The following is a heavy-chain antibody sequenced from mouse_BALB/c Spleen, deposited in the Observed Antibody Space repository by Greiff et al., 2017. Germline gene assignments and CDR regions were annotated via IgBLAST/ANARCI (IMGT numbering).Heavy chain of an antibody. V-gene: IGHV14-1*02. CDR3: ALGSSPFAY. CDR2: IDPENGNT. Sequence: VQLKESGAELVRPGALVKLSCKASGFNIKDYYMHWVKQRPEQGLEWIGWIDPENGNTIYDPKFQGKASITADTSSNTAYLQLSSLTSEDTAVYYCALGSSPFAYWGQGTLVTVSA. CDR1: GFNIKDYY. J-gene: IGHJ3*01. D-gene: IGHD1-1*01.